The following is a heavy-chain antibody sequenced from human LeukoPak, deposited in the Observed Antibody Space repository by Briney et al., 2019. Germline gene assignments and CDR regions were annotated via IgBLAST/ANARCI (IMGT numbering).Heavy chain of an antibody. V-gene: IGHV1-69*05. Sequence: SVKVSCKASGGTFSSHAISWVRQAPGQGLEWMGGIIPIFGTANYARKFQGRVTITTDESTSTAYMELSSLRSEDTAVYYCARGRGNWNYDAFDIWGQGTMVTVSS. CDR1: GGTFSSHA. CDR2: IIPIFGTA. D-gene: IGHD1-7*01. J-gene: IGHJ3*02. CDR3: ARGRGNWNYDAFDI.